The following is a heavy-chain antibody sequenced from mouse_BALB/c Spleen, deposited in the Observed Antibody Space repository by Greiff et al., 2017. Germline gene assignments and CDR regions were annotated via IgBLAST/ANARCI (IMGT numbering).Heavy chain of an antibody. Sequence: DVKLQESGPSLVKPSQTLSLTCSVTGDSITSGYWNWVRKFPGNKLEYMGYISYSGSTYYNPSLKSRISITRDTSKNQYYLQLNSVTTEDTATYYCARGGGSPDAMDYWGQGTSVTVSS. D-gene: IGHD1-1*01. V-gene: IGHV3-8*02. CDR1: GDSITSGY. CDR2: ISYSGST. J-gene: IGHJ4*01. CDR3: ARGGGSPDAMDY.